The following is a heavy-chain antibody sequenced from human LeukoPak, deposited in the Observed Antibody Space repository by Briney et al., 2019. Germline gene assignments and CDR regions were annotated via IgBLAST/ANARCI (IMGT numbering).Heavy chain of an antibody. Sequence: SETLSLTCTVSGGSISSSSYYWGWIRQPPGKGLEWIGSIYYSGSTYYNPSLKSRVTISVDTSKNQFSLKLSSVTAADTAVYYCARDRNGGGRFDPWGQGTLVTVSS. CDR1: GGSISSSSYY. J-gene: IGHJ5*02. V-gene: IGHV4-39*07. D-gene: IGHD1-1*01. CDR3: ARDRNGGGRFDP. CDR2: IYYSGST.